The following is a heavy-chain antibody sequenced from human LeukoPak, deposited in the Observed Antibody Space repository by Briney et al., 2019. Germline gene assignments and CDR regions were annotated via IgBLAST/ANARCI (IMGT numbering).Heavy chain of an antibody. Sequence: AASVKVSCKASGGTFSSYAISWVRQAPGQGLEWMGGIIPIFGTANYAQKFQGRVTITTDESTSTAYMELSSLRSEDTAVYYYAGGRVPVNAFDIWGQGTMVTVSS. CDR1: GGTFSSYA. CDR3: AGGRVPVNAFDI. D-gene: IGHD2-2*01. V-gene: IGHV1-69*05. J-gene: IGHJ3*02. CDR2: IIPIFGTA.